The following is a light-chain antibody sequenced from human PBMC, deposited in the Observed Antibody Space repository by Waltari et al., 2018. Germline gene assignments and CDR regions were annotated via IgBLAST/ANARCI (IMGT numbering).Light chain of an antibody. CDR2: SNH. CDR3: ASWDDSLNGWV. Sequence: QSVLTQPPSASGSPGQKVTISCSGSTSNIGTKTVNWYQQFPRTAPKVVIYSNHHRPSEIPDRFSGSKSGTSASLAISVLQSEDEADYYCASWDDSLNGWVFGGGTKLTVL. V-gene: IGLV1-44*01. J-gene: IGLJ3*02. CDR1: TSNIGTKT.